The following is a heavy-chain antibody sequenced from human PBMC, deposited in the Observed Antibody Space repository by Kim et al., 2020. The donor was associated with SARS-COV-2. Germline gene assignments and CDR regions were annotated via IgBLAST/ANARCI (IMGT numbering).Heavy chain of an antibody. Sequence: QKFPGRVTITRDTSASPAYMELSSLRSEDTAVYYCARSGGYDFGTRSFDYWGQGTLVTVSS. D-gene: IGHD3-3*01. V-gene: IGHV1-3*01. J-gene: IGHJ4*02. CDR3: ARSGGYDFGTRSFDY.